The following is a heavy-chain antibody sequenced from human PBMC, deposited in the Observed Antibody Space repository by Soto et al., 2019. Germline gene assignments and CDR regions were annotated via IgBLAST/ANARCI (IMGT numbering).Heavy chain of an antibody. CDR3: ARDGYCSGGSCYLRDFDY. D-gene: IGHD2-15*01. J-gene: IGHJ4*02. Sequence: ASVKVSCKASGYTFTSYGISWVRQAPGQGLEWMGWISAYNGNTNYAQKLQGRVTMTTDTSTSTAYMELRSLRSDDTAVYYCARDGYCSGGSCYLRDFDYWGQGTLVTVSS. CDR2: ISAYNGNT. CDR1: GYTFTSYG. V-gene: IGHV1-18*01.